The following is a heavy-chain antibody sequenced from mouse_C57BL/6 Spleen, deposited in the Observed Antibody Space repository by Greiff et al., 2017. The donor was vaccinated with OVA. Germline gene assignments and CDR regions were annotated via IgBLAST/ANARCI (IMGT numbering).Heavy chain of an antibody. D-gene: IGHD2-4*01. Sequence: EVQVVESGPGLVKPSQSLSLTCSVTGYSITSGYYWNWIRQLPGNKLEWMGFISYDGSNNYNPSLKNRISITRDTSKNQFFLKLNSVTTEDTATYYCANDCDAAWFAYWGQGTLVTVSA. J-gene: IGHJ3*01. CDR2: ISYDGSN. V-gene: IGHV3-6*01. CDR1: GYSITSGYY. CDR3: ANDCDAAWFAY.